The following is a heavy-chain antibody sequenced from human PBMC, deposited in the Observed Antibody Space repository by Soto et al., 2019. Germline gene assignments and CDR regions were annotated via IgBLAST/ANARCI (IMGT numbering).Heavy chain of an antibody. V-gene: IGHV3-15*01. Sequence: GGSLRLSCAASGFTFSNAWMSWVRQAPGKGLEWVGRIKSKTDGGTTDYAAPVKGRFTISRDDSKNTLYLQMNSLKTEDTAVYYCTTAGGVIVSGGAFYYYGMDVWGQGTTVTVSS. J-gene: IGHJ6*02. CDR1: GFTFSNAW. CDR3: TTAGGVIVSGGAFYYYGMDV. D-gene: IGHD3-16*02. CDR2: IKSKTDGGTT.